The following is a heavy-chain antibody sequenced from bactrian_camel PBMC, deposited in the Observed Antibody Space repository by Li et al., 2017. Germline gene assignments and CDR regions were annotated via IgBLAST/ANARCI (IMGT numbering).Heavy chain of an antibody. J-gene: IGHJ4*01. D-gene: IGHD3*01. CDR1: TSVYSQC. CDR2: IYTGGDRT. CDR3: SKDTSYVSSAINY. Sequence: HVQLVESGGGSVQAGGSLGLACEADTSVYSQCMGWFRQAPGKEREGVAAIYTGGDRTYFADSVKGRFTISRDNARNTLYLQLSTLEAEDTAMYYCSKDTSYVSSAINYWGQGTQVTVS. V-gene: IGHV3S54*01.